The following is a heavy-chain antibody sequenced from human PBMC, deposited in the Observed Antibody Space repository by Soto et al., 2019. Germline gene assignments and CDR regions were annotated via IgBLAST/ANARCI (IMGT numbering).Heavy chain of an antibody. J-gene: IGHJ6*04. CDR2: INYSGST. CDR1: SGSMSSSLNH. V-gene: IGHV4-39*01. Sequence: SETLSLTCIVSSGSMSSSLNHWGWIRQPPGKGLEWIGNINYSGSTYYNPSFQSRLTISVDTFNNQFSLTLSSVTAADTAVYYCAKLAGDCSGTSCYGHYAMDVWGKGNTVTVSS. CDR3: AKLAGDCSGTSCYGHYAMDV. D-gene: IGHD2-2*01.